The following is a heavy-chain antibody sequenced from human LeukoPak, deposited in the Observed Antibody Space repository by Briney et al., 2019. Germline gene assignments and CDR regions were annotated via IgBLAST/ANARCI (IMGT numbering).Heavy chain of an antibody. D-gene: IGHD5-18*01. J-gene: IGHJ4*02. CDR1: GGTFSSYA. V-gene: IGHV1-69*04. Sequence: ASVKVSCKASGGTFSSYAISWVRQAPGQGLEWMGRIIPILGIANYAQKFQGRVTITADKSTSTAYMELSSLRSEDTAVYYCARDRRGYSYGSDYWGQGTLVTVSS. CDR2: IIPILGIA. CDR3: ARDRRGYSYGSDY.